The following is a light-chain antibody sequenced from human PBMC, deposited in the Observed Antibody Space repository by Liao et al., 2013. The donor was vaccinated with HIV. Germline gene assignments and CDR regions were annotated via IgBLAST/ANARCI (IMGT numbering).Light chain of an antibody. V-gene: IGLV3-1*01. Sequence: SYELTQPPSVSVSPGQTASITCSGDKLGHKYAYWYQQRPGQSPVLVIYQDNKRPSGIPERFSGSNSGNTATLTISGTQAMDEADYYCQAWDSGTAAFGGGTKLTVL. CDR1: KLGHKY. CDR2: QDN. J-gene: IGLJ2*01. CDR3: QAWDSGTAA.